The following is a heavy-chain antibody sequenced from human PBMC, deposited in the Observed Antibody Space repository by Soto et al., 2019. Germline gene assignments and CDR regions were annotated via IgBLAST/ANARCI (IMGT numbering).Heavy chain of an antibody. D-gene: IGHD2-2*01. V-gene: IGHV3-33*01. CDR1: GFTFSSYG. Sequence: QVQLVESGGGVVQPGRSLRLSCAASGFTFSSYGMHWVRQAPGKGLEWVAVIWYDGIKKHYADSVKGRFTISRDNSKNTLYLEMNSLRVGDTAVYYCARDRNIVVVPAAIADYWGQGTLVTVSS. CDR2: IWYDGIKK. J-gene: IGHJ4*02. CDR3: ARDRNIVVVPAAIADY.